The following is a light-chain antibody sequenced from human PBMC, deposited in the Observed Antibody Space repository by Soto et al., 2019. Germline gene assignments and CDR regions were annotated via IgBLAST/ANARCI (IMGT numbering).Light chain of an antibody. V-gene: IGLV2-11*01. J-gene: IGLJ1*01. CDR2: DVT. Sequence: QSVLTQPLSVSGSPGQSVTISCTGTSSDVGASNYVSWYRQHPGKAPKLMIYDVTYRPSGVPDRFSGSKSGNTASLTISGLEPEDEADYYLCSYAVTYTRAVFGNGTKVTV. CDR3: CSYAVTYTRAV. CDR1: SSDVGASNY.